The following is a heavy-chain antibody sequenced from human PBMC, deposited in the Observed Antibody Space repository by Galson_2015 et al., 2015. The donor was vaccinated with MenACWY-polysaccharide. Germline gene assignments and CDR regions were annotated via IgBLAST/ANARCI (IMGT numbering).Heavy chain of an antibody. V-gene: IGHV6-1*01. CDR3: ARDPVSTSWCYFDY. J-gene: IGHJ4*02. D-gene: IGHD6-13*01. CDR1: GDSVSSHSAA. CDR2: TYYRSKWYN. Sequence: CAISGDSVSSHSAAWNWIRQPPSRGLEWLGRTYYRSKWYNDYAVSVKSRITINPDTSKNHFSLQLNSVTPDDTAIYYCARDPVSTSWCYFDYWGQGTLVTVSS.